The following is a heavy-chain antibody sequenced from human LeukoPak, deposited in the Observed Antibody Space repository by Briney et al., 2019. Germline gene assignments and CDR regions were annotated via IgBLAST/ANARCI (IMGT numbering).Heavy chain of an antibody. CDR1: GYTFTGYY. Sequence: ASVKVSCKASGYTFTGYYMHWVRQAPGQGLEWMGRINPNSGGTNYAQKFQGRVTMTRDTSISTAYMELSRLRSDDTAVYYCARVTSPGYSYGCREIDYWGQGTLVTVSS. CDR3: ARVTSPGYSYGCREIDY. D-gene: IGHD5-18*01. V-gene: IGHV1-2*06. J-gene: IGHJ4*02. CDR2: INPNSGGT.